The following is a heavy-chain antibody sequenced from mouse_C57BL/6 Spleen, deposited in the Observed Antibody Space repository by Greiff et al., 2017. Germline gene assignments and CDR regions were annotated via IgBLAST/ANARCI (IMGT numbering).Heavy chain of an antibody. Sequence: QVQLQQSGPELVKPGASVKISCKASGYAFSSSWMNWVKQRPGKGLEWIGRIYPGDGDTNYNGKFKGKATLTADTSSSTAYMQLSSLTSEDSAVYCCASVAGFAYWGQGTLVTVSA. V-gene: IGHV1-82*01. CDR1: GYAFSSSW. CDR2: IYPGDGDT. J-gene: IGHJ3*01. CDR3: ASVAGFAY.